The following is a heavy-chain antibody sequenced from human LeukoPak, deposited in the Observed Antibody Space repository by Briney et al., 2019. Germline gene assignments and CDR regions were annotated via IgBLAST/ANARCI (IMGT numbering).Heavy chain of an antibody. J-gene: IGHJ4*02. CDR1: GFTFSRHW. Sequence: GGSLRLSCVASGFTFSRHWLHWVRQVPGKGLVWVSRINTDGSTTNYADSVKGRFTISRDSTKKTLYLQMNGLRDEDSAVYFCTRGYNTASLDWGQGTRITVAS. V-gene: IGHV3-74*01. CDR2: INTDGSTT. CDR3: TRGYNTASLD. D-gene: IGHD5-18*01.